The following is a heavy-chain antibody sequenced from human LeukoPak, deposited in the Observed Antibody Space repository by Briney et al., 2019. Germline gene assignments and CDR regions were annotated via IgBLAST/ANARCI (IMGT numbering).Heavy chain of an antibody. CDR1: GFTFSSYA. J-gene: IGHJ5*02. CDR2: SSGTGGST. CDR3: AKDRYSSSGNWFDP. D-gene: IGHD6-13*01. Sequence: GGSLRLSCAASGFTFSSYAMSWVRQAPGKGLEWVSASSGTGGSTHYADSVKGRFTISRDNSKNTLYLQMNSLRAEDTAVYYCAKDRYSSSGNWFDPWGQGTLVTVSS. V-gene: IGHV3-23*01.